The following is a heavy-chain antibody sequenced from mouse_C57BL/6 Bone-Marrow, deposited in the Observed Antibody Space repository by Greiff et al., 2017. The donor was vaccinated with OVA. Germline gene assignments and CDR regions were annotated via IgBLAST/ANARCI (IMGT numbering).Heavy chain of an antibody. V-gene: IGHV5-15*01. Sequence: EVHLVESGGGLVQPGGSLKLSCAASGFTFSDYGMAWVRQAPRKGPEWVAFISNLAYSIYYADTVTGRFTISRENAKNTLYLEMSSLRSEDTAVYYCARRGPYWYFDVWGTGTTVTVSS. CDR1: GFTFSDYG. J-gene: IGHJ1*03. CDR2: ISNLAYSI. CDR3: ARRGPYWYFDV.